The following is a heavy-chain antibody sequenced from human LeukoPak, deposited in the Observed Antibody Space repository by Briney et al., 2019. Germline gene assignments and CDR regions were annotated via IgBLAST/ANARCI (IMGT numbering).Heavy chain of an antibody. D-gene: IGHD6-19*01. CDR2: IYYSGST. Sequence: SETLSLTCTVSGGSISSYYWSWLRQPPGKGLEWVGHIYYSGSTNYNPSLKSRVTISVDTSKNQFSLKLSSVTAADTAVYYCARGGFGSGWYYFDYWGQGTLVTVSS. CDR3: ARGGFGSGWYYFDY. CDR1: GGSISSYY. V-gene: IGHV4-59*01. J-gene: IGHJ4*02.